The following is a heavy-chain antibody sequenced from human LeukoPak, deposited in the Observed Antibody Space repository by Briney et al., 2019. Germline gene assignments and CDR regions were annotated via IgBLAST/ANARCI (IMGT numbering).Heavy chain of an antibody. CDR3: ARVQNNGYHYYFAY. V-gene: IGHV3-7*03. CDR1: GFTFSXYW. J-gene: IGHJ4*02. CDR2: IKQDGSEK. D-gene: IGHD2-8*01. Sequence: PGGSLRLSCAASGFTFSXYWMSWVRQAPGKGLEWVXXIKQDGSEKYYVDSVKGRFTISRDNAKNSLYLQMNSLTAEDTAVYFCARVQNNGYHYYFAYWGQGTLVTVSS.